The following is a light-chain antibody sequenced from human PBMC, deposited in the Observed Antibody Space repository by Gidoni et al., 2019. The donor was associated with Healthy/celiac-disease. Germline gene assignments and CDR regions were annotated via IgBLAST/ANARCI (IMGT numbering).Light chain of an antibody. CDR3: QQRSNWPPT. CDR1: QSVSSY. J-gene: IGKJ4*01. CDR2: DAS. Sequence: EIVLTQTPATLSFSPGERATLPCSASQSVSSYLAWYQQKPVQAPRLLIYDASNRATGIPSRFSGSGSGTDFTLTISSLEPEDFAVYYCQQRSNWPPTFGGGTKVEIK. V-gene: IGKV3-11*01.